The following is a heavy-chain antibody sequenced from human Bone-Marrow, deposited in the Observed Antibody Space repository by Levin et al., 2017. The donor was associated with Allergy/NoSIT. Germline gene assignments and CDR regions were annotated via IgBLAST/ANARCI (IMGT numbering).Heavy chain of an antibody. CDR2: ISYDGNNQ. V-gene: IGHV3-30*18. D-gene: IGHD3-3*01. Sequence: GGSLRLSCAASGFTFSSYDMHWVRQAPGKGLEWVAVISYDGNNQYYADSVKGRFTISRDNSKNTLYLQMNSLRTEDTAVYYCAKDDFDFWSGYYETHHMDVWGKGTTVTVSS. J-gene: IGHJ6*03. CDR3: AKDDFDFWSGYYETHHMDV. CDR1: GFTFSSYD.